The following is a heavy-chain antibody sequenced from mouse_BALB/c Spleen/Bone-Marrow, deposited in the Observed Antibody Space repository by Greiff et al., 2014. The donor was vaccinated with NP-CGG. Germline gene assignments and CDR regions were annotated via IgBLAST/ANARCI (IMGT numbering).Heavy chain of an antibody. CDR2: IDPANGNT. D-gene: IGHD1-1*01. Sequence: VQLKHSGAELVKPGASVKLSCTASGFNIKDTYMHWVKQRPEQGLEWIGRIDPANGNTKYDPKFQGKATITADTSSNTPYLQLSSLTSEDTAVYYCARSYYAMDYWGQGTSVTVSS. CDR3: ARSYYAMDY. V-gene: IGHV14-3*02. CDR1: GFNIKDTY. J-gene: IGHJ4*01.